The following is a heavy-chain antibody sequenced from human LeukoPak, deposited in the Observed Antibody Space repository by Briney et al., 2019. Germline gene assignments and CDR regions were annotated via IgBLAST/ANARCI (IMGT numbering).Heavy chain of an antibody. CDR1: GFTLSTYW. J-gene: IGHJ4*02. Sequence: GGSLRLSCAASGFTLSTYWMSWVRQAPGKGLEWVANIKQDGSEKYYVDSVKGRFTILRDNAKNSLYLQMNSLRAEDTAVYYCARRGYSSGWNRFDYWGQGTLVTVSS. V-gene: IGHV3-7*01. CDR3: ARRGYSSGWNRFDY. CDR2: IKQDGSEK. D-gene: IGHD6-25*01.